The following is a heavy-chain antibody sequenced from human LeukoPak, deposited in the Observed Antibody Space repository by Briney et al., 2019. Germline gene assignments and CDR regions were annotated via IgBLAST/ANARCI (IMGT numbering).Heavy chain of an antibody. J-gene: IGHJ3*02. Sequence: GGSLRLSCSASGFTFSTYAMHWVRQAPGKGLEYVSSVSSNVYSTHYADSVKGRFAISRDNSKNTLYLQMSSLRTEDTAVYYCARDLEDSSPFGAFDMWGQGTMVTVSS. CDR1: GFTFSTYA. V-gene: IGHV3-64D*09. D-gene: IGHD3-22*01. CDR2: VSSNVYST. CDR3: ARDLEDSSPFGAFDM.